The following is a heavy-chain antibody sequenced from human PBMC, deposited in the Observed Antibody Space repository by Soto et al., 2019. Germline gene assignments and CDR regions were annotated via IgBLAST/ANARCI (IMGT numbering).Heavy chain of an antibody. Sequence: QVQLMQSGAEVKKPGASVKVSCKASGDTFTDYYIHWVRQAPGQGLEWMGTVNPSGGHTTYAQHSLERVTMTRDTSHSTLYMELTSLTSDDTAVYYCARGGHVVVVTAALDSWGQGTLVTVSS. CDR3: ARGGHVVVVTAALDS. D-gene: IGHD2-21*02. V-gene: IGHV1-46*01. J-gene: IGHJ4*02. CDR2: VNPSGGHT. CDR1: GDTFTDYY.